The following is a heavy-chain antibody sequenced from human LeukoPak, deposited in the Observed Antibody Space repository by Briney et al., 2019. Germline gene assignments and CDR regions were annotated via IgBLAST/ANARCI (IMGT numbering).Heavy chain of an antibody. V-gene: IGHV3-33*06. CDR3: AKDSRGANFGDFDY. D-gene: IGHD3-10*01. J-gene: IGHJ4*02. CDR2: ISNDGSKT. CDR1: GFTFSLYG. Sequence: GGSLRLSWAASGFTFSLYGMHWVRQAPGKGLEWVALISNDGSKTYYADSVKGRFTISRDNSKNTVYLQVSSLRADDTAVYYCAKDSRGANFGDFDYWGQGTLVTVSS.